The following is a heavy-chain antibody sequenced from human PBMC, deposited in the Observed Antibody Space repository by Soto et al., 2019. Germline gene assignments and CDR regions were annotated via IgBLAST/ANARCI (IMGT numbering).Heavy chain of an antibody. V-gene: IGHV3-53*01. CDR2: LYDVDGS. Sequence: GGSLRLSCAPSGFTFSTYGMHWVRQAPGKGLEWVSALYDVDGSFYSDSVKGRFTTSSDSSKTTVYLQMNDLRPADTAVYYCATWHEREHAYDVWGQGTTVTVSS. J-gene: IGHJ3*01. D-gene: IGHD1-1*01. CDR1: GFTFSTYG. CDR3: ATWHEREHAYDV.